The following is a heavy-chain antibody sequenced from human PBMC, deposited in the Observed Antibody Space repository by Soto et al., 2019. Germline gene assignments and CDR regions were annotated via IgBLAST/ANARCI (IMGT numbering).Heavy chain of an antibody. CDR1: GFSFSTYS. CDR2: ISSRSYTI. CDR3: ARGGSSSDNGMAV. J-gene: IGHJ6*02. D-gene: IGHD6-6*01. Sequence: EVPLVESGGGLVQPGGSLRLSCAASGFSFSTYSMNWVRQAPGKGLEWVSYISSRSYTIYYIDSVTGRFTIYRDNAKSSLYLQMNSLRDEDTAVYYCARGGSSSDNGMAVWGQGTTVTVSS. V-gene: IGHV3-48*02.